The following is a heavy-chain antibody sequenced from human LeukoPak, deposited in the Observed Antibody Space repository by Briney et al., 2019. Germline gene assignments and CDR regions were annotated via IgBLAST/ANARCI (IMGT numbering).Heavy chain of an antibody. CDR3: ARLSLNGDYAWY. CDR1: GYSISSGYY. D-gene: IGHD4-17*01. Sequence: SETLSLTCAVSGYSISSGYYWGWIRQPPGKGLEWIGSIYHSGSTYYNPSLKSRVTISVDTSKNQFPLKLSSVTAADTAVYYCARLSLNGDYAWYWGQGTLVTVSS. V-gene: IGHV4-38-2*01. J-gene: IGHJ4*02. CDR2: IYHSGST.